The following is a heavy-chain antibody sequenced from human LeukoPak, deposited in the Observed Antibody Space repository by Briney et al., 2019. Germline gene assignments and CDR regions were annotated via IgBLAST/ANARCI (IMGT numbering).Heavy chain of an antibody. CDR3: AREAGFTFGELDY. CDR1: GFTFSSYS. CDR2: ISSSSSTI. D-gene: IGHD3-10*01. J-gene: IGHJ4*02. V-gene: IGHV3-48*01. Sequence: GGSLRLSCAASGFTFSSYSMNWVRQAPGKGLEWVSYISSSSSTIYYADSVKGRFTISRDSAKNSLYLQVNSLRAEDTAVYYCAREAGFTFGELDYWGQGTLVTVSS.